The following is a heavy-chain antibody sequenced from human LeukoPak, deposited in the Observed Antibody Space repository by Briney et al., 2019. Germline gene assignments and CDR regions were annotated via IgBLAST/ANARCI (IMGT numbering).Heavy chain of an antibody. J-gene: IGHJ4*02. V-gene: IGHV3-23*01. CDR3: AKSLIRGGSDY. CDR1: GFTFSTYA. Sequence: PGGSLRLSGAPSGFTFSTYAIGWVRQPPGKGLEWFSAISGSGGSTYYADSVKGRFTISRDNSKNTLYLQMNSLRAEDTAVYYCAKSLIRGGSDYWGQGTLVTVSS. CDR2: ISGSGGST. D-gene: IGHD2-15*01.